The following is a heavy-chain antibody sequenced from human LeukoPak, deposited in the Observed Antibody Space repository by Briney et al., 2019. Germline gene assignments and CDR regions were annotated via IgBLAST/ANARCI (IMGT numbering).Heavy chain of an antibody. D-gene: IGHD1-26*01. V-gene: IGHV3-7*01. Sequence: GGSLRLSCAASGFTFSSHWMSWVRQAPGKGLEWVANIGQDGSEIYYVDSVKGRFTISRDNARNSLHLQMNSLRAEDTAIYYCAREIMGGTFDYWGQGALVTVSS. CDR1: GFTFSSHW. J-gene: IGHJ4*02. CDR2: IGQDGSEI. CDR3: AREIMGGTFDY.